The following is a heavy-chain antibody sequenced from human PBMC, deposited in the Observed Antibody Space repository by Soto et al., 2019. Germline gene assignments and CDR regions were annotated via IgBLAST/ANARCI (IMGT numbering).Heavy chain of an antibody. D-gene: IGHD6-13*01. V-gene: IGHV3-30-3*01. J-gene: IGHJ6*02. CDR3: ARKGAYSSSWYGYYGMDV. Sequence: QVQLVESGGGVVQPGRSLRLSCAASGFTFSSYAMHWVRQAPGKGLEWVAVISYDGSNKYYADSVKGRFTISRDNSKNTLYLQMNSRRAEDTAVYYCARKGAYSSSWYGYYGMDVWGQGTTVTVSS. CDR1: GFTFSSYA. CDR2: ISYDGSNK.